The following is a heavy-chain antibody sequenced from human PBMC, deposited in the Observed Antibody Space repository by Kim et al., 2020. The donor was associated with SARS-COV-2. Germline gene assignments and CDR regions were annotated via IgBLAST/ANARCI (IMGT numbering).Heavy chain of an antibody. Sequence: TSCNPSLKSRVTISVDTSKNQFSLKLSSVTAADTAVYYCARAPMPYGMDVWGQGTTVTVSS. J-gene: IGHJ6*02. CDR3: ARAPMPYGMDV. D-gene: IGHD2-2*01. V-gene: IGHV4-34*01. CDR2: T.